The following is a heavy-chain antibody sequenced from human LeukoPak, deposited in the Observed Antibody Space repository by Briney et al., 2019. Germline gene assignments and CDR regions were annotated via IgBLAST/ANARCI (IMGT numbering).Heavy chain of an antibody. CDR2: IYYSGTT. Sequence: SETLSLTCTVSGGSISGSPYYWGWLRQPPGKGLEWIGSIYYSGTTHYNPSLESRVTISVDTSNNQFSLELASVPAAGPAIYYCARGAGGFSYYNWFDPWGQGTLVTVSS. V-gene: IGHV4-39*07. CDR1: GGSISGSPYY. J-gene: IGHJ5*02. CDR3: ARGAGGFSYYNWFDP. D-gene: IGHD5-18*01.